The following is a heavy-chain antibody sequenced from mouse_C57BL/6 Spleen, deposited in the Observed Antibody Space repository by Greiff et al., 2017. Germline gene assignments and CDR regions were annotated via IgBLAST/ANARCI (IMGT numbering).Heavy chain of an antibody. V-gene: IGHV1-15*01. J-gene: IGHJ1*03. Sequence: QVQLQQSGAELVRPGASVTLSCKASGYTFTDYEMHWVKQTPVHGLEWIGAIDPETGGTAYNQKFKGKAILTADKSSSTAYMELRSLTSEDSAVYYCTRYTTVVATWYFDVWGTGTTVTVSS. CDR1: GYTFTDYE. CDR2: IDPETGGT. CDR3: TRYTTVVATWYFDV. D-gene: IGHD1-1*01.